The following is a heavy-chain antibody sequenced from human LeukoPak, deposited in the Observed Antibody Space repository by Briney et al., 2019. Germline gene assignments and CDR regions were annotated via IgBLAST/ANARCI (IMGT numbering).Heavy chain of an antibody. V-gene: IGHV3-33*01. Sequence: TGGSLRLSCAASGFNFRSQGMHWVRQAPGKGLEWVAVAYDDASNQYYADSVKGRFTVSKDNSKNTLYIQMNSLRAEDTAVYYCATGGRYYYDQWGQGTLVTVSS. CDR2: AYDDASNQ. CDR3: ATGGRYYYDQ. D-gene: IGHD3-22*01. J-gene: IGHJ4*02. CDR1: GFNFRSQG.